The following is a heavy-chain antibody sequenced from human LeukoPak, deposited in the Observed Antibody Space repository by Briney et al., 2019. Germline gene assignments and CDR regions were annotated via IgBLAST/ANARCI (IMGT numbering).Heavy chain of an antibody. CDR2: IYTSGST. D-gene: IGHD3-10*01. Sequence: SETLSLTCTVSGGSISSYYWSWVRQPAGKGLEWIGRIYTSGSTNYNPSLKSRVTMSVDTSKNQFSLKLSSVTAADTAVYYCAREGFDGSGSYYYDYWGQGTLATVSS. V-gene: IGHV4-4*07. CDR1: GGSISSYY. J-gene: IGHJ4*02. CDR3: AREGFDGSGSYYYDY.